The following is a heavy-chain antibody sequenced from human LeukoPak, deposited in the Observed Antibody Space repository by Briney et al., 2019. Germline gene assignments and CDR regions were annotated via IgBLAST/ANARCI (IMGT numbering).Heavy chain of an antibody. CDR1: GGSISSYY. J-gene: IGHJ6*03. Sequence: SETLSLTCTVSGGSISSYYRSWIRQTPGKGLEWIGYIYYSGSTNFNPSLKSRVTISVDTSKNQFSLKMSSVTAADTAVYFCARGGPPGYYYDYYMDVWGKGTTVTISS. CDR2: IYYSGST. V-gene: IGHV4-59*01. CDR3: ARGGPPGYYYDYYMDV.